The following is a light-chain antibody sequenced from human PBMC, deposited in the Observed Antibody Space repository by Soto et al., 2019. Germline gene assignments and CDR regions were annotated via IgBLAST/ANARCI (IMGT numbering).Light chain of an antibody. Sequence: QSVLTQPPSASGTPGQRVTISCSGGRSNIGSNYVYWYQQFPGTAPKLLIFKNDQRPSGVPDRFSGSKSGTSASLAISGLRSEDEADFYCTTWDDTLKRVVFGGGTKLTVL. J-gene: IGLJ3*02. CDR3: TTWDDTLKRVV. CDR1: RSNIGSNY. V-gene: IGLV1-47*01. CDR2: KND.